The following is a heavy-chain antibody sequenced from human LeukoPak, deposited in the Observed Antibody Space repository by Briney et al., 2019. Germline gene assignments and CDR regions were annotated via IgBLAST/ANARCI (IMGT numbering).Heavy chain of an antibody. CDR1: GGSISSGGYY. CDR2: IYYSGST. Sequence: EPSETLSLTCTVSGGSISSGGYYWSWIRQHPGKGLEWIGYIYYSGSTYYNPSLKSRVTISVDTSKNQFSLKLSSVTVADTAVYYCARGGYSYGTESWFDPWGQGTLVTVSS. V-gene: IGHV4-31*03. CDR3: ARGGYSYGTESWFDP. J-gene: IGHJ5*02. D-gene: IGHD5-18*01.